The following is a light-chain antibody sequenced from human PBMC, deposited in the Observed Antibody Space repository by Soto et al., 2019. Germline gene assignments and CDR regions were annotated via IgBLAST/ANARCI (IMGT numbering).Light chain of an antibody. CDR2: DAS. V-gene: IGKV3-11*01. J-gene: IGKJ1*01. Sequence: EIFLTQSPATLSLSPGERATLSCMASQSVSSYLAWYQQKPGQAPRLLIYDASNRATGIPARFSGSGSGTDFTLTISSLEPEDFAVYYCQQRSNWPRGTFGQGTKVDIK. CDR3: QQRSNWPRGT. CDR1: QSVSSY.